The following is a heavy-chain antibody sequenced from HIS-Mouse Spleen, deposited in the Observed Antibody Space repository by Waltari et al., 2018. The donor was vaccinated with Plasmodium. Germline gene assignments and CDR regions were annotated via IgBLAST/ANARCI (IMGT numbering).Heavy chain of an antibody. CDR3: ASLPRVEEVTTPFYYYYYGMDV. Sequence: QLQLHESGPGLVTPSATLSLPCTVSGCSIGNSIYYLGWHRQPPGKGLGWSGGTYYSGSTYNNPSLKSRVTISVDTSKNQFSLKLSSVTAADTAVYYCASLPRVEEVTTPFYYYYYGMDVWGQGTTVTVSS. CDR2: TYYSGST. CDR1: GCSIGNSIYY. D-gene: IGHD4-4*01. J-gene: IGHJ6*02. V-gene: IGHV4-39*01.